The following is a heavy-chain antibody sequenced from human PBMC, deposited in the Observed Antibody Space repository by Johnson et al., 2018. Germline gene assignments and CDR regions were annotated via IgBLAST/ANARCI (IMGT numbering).Heavy chain of an antibody. J-gene: IGHJ6*02. Sequence: EVQLLESGGGLVKPGRSLRLSCTASGFTFGDYAMSWFRQAPGKGLECVGFIRSKSYGGTTEYAASVKGRFTISRDDSKSIAYLQMNSLKTEDQAVYYLTRDKTVAEFYYYGMDVWGQGTTVTVSS. CDR2: IRSKSYGGTT. CDR3: TRDKTVAEFYYYGMDV. CDR1: GFTFGDYA. D-gene: IGHD6-19*01. V-gene: IGHV3-49*05.